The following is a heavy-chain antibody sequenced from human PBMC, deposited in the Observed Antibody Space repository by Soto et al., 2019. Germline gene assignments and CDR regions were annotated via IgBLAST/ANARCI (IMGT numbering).Heavy chain of an antibody. CDR1: GGSFSGYY. V-gene: IGHV4-34*01. CDR2: INHSGST. J-gene: IGHJ5*02. Sequence: SETLSLTCAVYGGSFSGYYWSWIRQPPGKGLEWIGEINHSGSTNYNPSLKSRVTISVDTSKNQFSLKLSSVTAADTAVYYCARGVTMIVVVDGGNWFDPWGQGTLVTVSS. D-gene: IGHD3-22*01. CDR3: ARGVTMIVVVDGGNWFDP.